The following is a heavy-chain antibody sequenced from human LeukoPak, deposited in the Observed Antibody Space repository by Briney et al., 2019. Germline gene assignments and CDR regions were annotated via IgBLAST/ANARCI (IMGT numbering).Heavy chain of an antibody. V-gene: IGHV3-9*01. Sequence: GRSLRLSCAASGFTFDDYAMHWVRQAPGKGLEWVSGITWNSGSIAYADSVKGRFTISRDNAKNSLYLQMNSLRAEDTALYYCAKDINYDSSGYYRDWGQGTLVTVSS. CDR2: ITWNSGSI. J-gene: IGHJ4*02. D-gene: IGHD3-22*01. CDR1: GFTFDDYA. CDR3: AKDINYDSSGYYRD.